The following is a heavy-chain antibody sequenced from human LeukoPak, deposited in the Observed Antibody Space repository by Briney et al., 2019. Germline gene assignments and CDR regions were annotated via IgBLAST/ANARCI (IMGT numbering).Heavy chain of an antibody. CDR2: ISEDGSEK. Sequence: QPGGSLILSCAASGFTFSSYWMSWVRQTPGKGLEWVAKISEDGSEKYYVDSVKGRFIISRDNAKKSLYLQMNSLRTEETAVYYCARDWGYSGYDLDYWGQGTLVTVSS. D-gene: IGHD5-12*01. V-gene: IGHV3-7*01. CDR3: ARDWGYSGYDLDY. CDR1: GFTFSSYW. J-gene: IGHJ4*02.